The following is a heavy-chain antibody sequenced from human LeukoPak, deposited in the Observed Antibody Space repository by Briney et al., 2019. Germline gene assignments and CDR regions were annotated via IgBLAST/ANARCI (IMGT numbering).Heavy chain of an antibody. D-gene: IGHD6-19*01. CDR2: IYYSGST. CDR1: AGSILSYY. CDR3: ARESTVAGTGIDY. V-gene: IGHV4-59*01. Sequence: SGTLSLPSSVSAGSILSYYWSWIRQPPGKGLEWIGYIYYSGSTNYNPSLRSRVNISVDTSKNQFSLKLSSVTAANTAVYYCARESTVAGTGIDYWGQGTLVTVSS. J-gene: IGHJ4*02.